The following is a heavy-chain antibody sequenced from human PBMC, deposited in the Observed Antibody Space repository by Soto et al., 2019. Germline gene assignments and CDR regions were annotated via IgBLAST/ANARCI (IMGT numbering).Heavy chain of an antibody. CDR3: ARDGFRAYYYDSSGYYPAYYFDY. CDR2: IWYDGSNK. V-gene: IGHV3-33*01. J-gene: IGHJ4*02. D-gene: IGHD3-22*01. CDR1: GFTFSSYG. Sequence: QVQLVESGGGVVQPGRSLRLSCAASGFTFSSYGMHWVRQAPGKGLEWVAVIWYDGSNKYYADSVKGRFTISRDNSKNTLYLQMNSLRAEDTAVYYCARDGFRAYYYDSSGYYPAYYFDYWGQGTLVTVSS.